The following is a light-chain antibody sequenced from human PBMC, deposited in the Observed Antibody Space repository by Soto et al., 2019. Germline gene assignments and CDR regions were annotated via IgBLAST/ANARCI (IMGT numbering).Light chain of an antibody. CDR3: CSYAGSYSVV. Sequence: QSALTQPRSVSESPGQSVTISCTGTSSDVGGYNYVSWYQQHPGKAPKLMIYDVSRRPSGVPDRFSGSKSGNRASLTISRLQAEDEADYYCCSYAGSYSVVFGGGTKLTVL. CDR2: DVS. V-gene: IGLV2-11*01. CDR1: SSDVGGYNY. J-gene: IGLJ2*01.